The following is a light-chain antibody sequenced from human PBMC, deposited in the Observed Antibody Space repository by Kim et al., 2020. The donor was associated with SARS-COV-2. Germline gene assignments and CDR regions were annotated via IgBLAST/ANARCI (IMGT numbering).Light chain of an antibody. CDR2: KDI. Sequence: PGQTARITCSGDALPKQYAYWYQQKPGQAPVLVIYKDIERPSGIPERFSGSSSGTTVTLTISGVQAEDEADYYCQSADSSGTSLVFGGGTQLTVL. CDR1: ALPKQY. J-gene: IGLJ3*02. CDR3: QSADSSGTSLV. V-gene: IGLV3-25*03.